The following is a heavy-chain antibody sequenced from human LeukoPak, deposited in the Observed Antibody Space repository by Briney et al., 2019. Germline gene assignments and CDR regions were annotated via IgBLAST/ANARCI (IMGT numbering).Heavy chain of an antibody. CDR2: INKNGDET. CDR1: GFFFSGTY. D-gene: IGHD4-17*01. Sequence: QPGGSLRLSCAASGFFFSGTYMSWVRQGPGEGPEWVSGINKNGDETFYIDSVKGRFTISRDNSKNTLFLQLNSLRAEDTAVYYCAKEPHIGLGRPRDYAWYWGQGTLVTVSS. J-gene: IGHJ4*02. V-gene: IGHV3-23*01. CDR3: AKEPHIGLGRPRDYAWY.